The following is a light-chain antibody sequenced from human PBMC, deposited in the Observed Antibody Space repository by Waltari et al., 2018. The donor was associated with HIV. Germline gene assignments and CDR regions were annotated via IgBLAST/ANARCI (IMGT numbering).Light chain of an antibody. J-gene: IGLJ2*01. CDR1: GLGGRS. Sequence: SYELTQPPSVSLSLGQTATITCAGVGLGGRSACQYHQKPGLSPVLVMYQDNTRPSGIFERFSGSNSGNAAPLTISGTQAMDEADYFSNAWDSSTVVVGGGTKLTVL. CDR3: NAWDSSTVV. V-gene: IGLV3-1*01. CDR2: QDN.